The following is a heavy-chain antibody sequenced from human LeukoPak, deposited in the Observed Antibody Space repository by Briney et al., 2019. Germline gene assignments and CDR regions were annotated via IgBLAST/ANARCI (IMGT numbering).Heavy chain of an antibody. CDR2: IYPGDSDT. CDR1: AYSSTSCW. J-gene: IGHJ4*02. V-gene: IGHV5-51*01. CDR3: AIHDPHDYGDYLWLSLLDY. D-gene: IGHD4-17*01. Sequence: GESLQISCNAAAYSSTSCWIGWVRQMPRKGLEWMGIIYPGDSDTRYNPSSQSQVTISADKSISTTYQQWSSLKASDTAMYYCAIHDPHDYGDYLWLSLLDYGGQGTLVTV.